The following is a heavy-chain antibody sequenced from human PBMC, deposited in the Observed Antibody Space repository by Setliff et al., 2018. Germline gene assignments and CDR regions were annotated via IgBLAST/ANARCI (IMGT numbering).Heavy chain of an antibody. V-gene: IGHV1-2*02. J-gene: IGHJ5*02. CDR1: ADTFTGYY. CDR3: AQTKGFVDGYLDP. Sequence: ASVKVSCKASADTFTGYYVHWERQAPGQGLEWMGWINGNSGVTKYAQKFQGRVTMTSETSISIVYMDLTRLTSDDTAVYYCAQTKGFVDGYLDPWGQGTLVTVSS. CDR2: INGNSGVT. D-gene: IGHD2-21*02.